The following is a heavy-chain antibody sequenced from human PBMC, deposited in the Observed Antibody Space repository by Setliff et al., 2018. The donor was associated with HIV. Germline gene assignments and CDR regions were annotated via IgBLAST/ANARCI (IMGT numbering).Heavy chain of an antibody. V-gene: IGHV1-2*06. CDR1: GYTFTHYY. CDR3: AKDRTGTGTTLHV. J-gene: IGHJ6*04. CDR2: INPKSGGT. Sequence: ASVKVSCKASGYTFTHYYIHWVRQAPGQGLEWMGRINPKSGGTNYVQKVQGRVTMTRDTSINTAYLELSRLRSDDTAVYYCAKDRTGTGTTLHVWGKGTTVTVSS. D-gene: IGHD1-7*01.